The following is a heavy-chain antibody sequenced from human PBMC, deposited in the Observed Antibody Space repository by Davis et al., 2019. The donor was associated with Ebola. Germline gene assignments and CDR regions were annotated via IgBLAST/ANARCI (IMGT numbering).Heavy chain of an antibody. V-gene: IGHV4-34*01. J-gene: IGHJ4*02. CDR1: GESLSGYL. CDR2: LNHRGST. Sequence: MPSETLSLTCAVYGESLSGYLWTWIRQPPGKGLEWIAQLNHRGSTNYIPSLKSRLTISVDTSKNQFSLKLSSVTAADTAVYYCARGSDFYSYGGDFDYWGQGTLVTVSS. D-gene: IGHD5-18*01. CDR3: ARGSDFYSYGGDFDY.